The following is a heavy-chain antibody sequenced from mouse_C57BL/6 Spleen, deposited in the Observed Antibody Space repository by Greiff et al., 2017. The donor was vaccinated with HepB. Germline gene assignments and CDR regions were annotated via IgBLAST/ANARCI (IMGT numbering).Heavy chain of an antibody. Sequence: EVQLVESGGGLVKPGGSLKLSCAASGFTFSDYGMHWVRQAPEQGLEWVAYISSGSSTIYYAATVKGRFTISRATANNTLFLQMTSLTSEDTAMYYCARSESLYAIDYWGQGTSVTVSS. J-gene: IGHJ4*01. CDR3: ARSESLYAIDY. CDR2: ISSGSSTI. CDR1: GFTFSDYG. V-gene: IGHV5-17*01.